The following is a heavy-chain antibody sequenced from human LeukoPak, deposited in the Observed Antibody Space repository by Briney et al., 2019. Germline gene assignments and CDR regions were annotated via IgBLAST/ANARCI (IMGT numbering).Heavy chain of an antibody. J-gene: IGHJ6*03. CDR3: ASVRAYSYGYDYYYYMDV. V-gene: IGHV3-11*01. Sequence: GGSLRLSCAASGFTFSDYYMSWIRQAPGKGLEWVSYISSSGSTIYYADSVKGRFTISRDNAKNSLYLQMNSLRAEDTAVYYCASVRAYSYGYDYYYYMDVWGKGTTVTVSS. CDR2: ISSSGSTI. CDR1: GFTFSDYY. D-gene: IGHD5-18*01.